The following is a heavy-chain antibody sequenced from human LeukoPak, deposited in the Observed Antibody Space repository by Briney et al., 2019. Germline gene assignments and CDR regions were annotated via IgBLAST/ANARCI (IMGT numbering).Heavy chain of an antibody. J-gene: IGHJ4*02. CDR3: TRGGSAYSSSWSTFDY. Sequence: GGSLRLSCAASGFTLNNSYMHWVRQAPGKGLVWLSRINVDGSSAPYADSVKGRFTISRDNARNTLYLQMNSLRAEDMAIYYCTRGGSAYSSSWSTFDYWGEGALVTVSS. CDR2: INVDGSSA. CDR1: GFTLNNSY. V-gene: IGHV3-74*01. D-gene: IGHD6-13*01.